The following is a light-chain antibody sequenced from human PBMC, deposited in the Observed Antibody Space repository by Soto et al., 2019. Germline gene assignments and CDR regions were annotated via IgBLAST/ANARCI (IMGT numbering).Light chain of an antibody. CDR1: QNLSRYF. V-gene: IGKV3-20*01. Sequence: EVVWTHSPGTRACWRCGRASLSCRASQNLSRYFLAWYQHKPGQAPRLLISGASRRATGIPDRFSGAGSGTDFTLTISRLEPGDFALYYCQQHDILPITFGQGTRLEIK. J-gene: IGKJ5*01. CDR3: QQHDILPIT. CDR2: GAS.